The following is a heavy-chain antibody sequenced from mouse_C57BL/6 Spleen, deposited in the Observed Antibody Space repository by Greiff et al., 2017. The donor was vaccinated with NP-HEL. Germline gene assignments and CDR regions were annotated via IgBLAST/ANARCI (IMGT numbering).Heavy chain of an antibody. CDR2: IDPENGDT. Sequence: VQLQQSGAELVRPGASVKLSCTASGFNIKDDYMHWVKQRPEQGLEWIGWIDPENGDTEYASKFQGKATITADTSSNTAYLQLSILTSEDTAVYYCTPYYSNRENYWGQGTTLTVSS. CDR3: TPYYSNRENY. D-gene: IGHD2-5*01. V-gene: IGHV14-4*01. J-gene: IGHJ2*01. CDR1: GFNIKDDY.